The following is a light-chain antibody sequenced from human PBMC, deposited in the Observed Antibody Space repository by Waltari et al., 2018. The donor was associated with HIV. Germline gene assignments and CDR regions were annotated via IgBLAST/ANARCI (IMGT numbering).Light chain of an antibody. CDR3: QQANSFPLT. Sequence: DIQITQPPPSVSVAVGARVTITCRACQGISSWLACDQQKPGKAPKLLIYAASSLQSGVPSRFSGSGSGTDFTLAISSLQPEDFATYYCQQANSFPLTCGGGTKVEIK. CDR2: AAS. CDR1: QGISSW. J-gene: IGKJ4*01. V-gene: IGKV1-12*01.